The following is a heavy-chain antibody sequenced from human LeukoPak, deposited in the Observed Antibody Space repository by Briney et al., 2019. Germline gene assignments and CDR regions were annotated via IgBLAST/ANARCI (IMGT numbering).Heavy chain of an antibody. CDR1: GFTFSSYS. D-gene: IGHD4-17*01. CDR2: ISSSSSYI. Sequence: GGSLRLSCAASGFTFSSYSMNWVRQAPGKGLEWVSSISSSSSYIYYADSVKGRFTISRDNAKNSLYLQMNSLRAEDTAVYYCAKNYGTSRPFYDYWGQGIVVTVAS. J-gene: IGHJ4*02. V-gene: IGHV3-21*01. CDR3: AKNYGTSRPFYDY.